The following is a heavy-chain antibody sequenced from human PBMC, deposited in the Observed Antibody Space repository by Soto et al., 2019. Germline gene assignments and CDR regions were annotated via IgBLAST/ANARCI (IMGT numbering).Heavy chain of an antibody. D-gene: IGHD3-22*01. CDR3: AKVKVDYDSRGYYYLDWFDT. CDR2: ISGSGAST. V-gene: IGHV3-23*01. J-gene: IGHJ5*02. CDR1: GFTFSNYA. Sequence: EVQLLESGGDLVQPGGSLRLSCAGSGFTFSNYAMTWVRQAPGKGLEWVSSISGSGASTFYADSVKGRFTISRDNSKSTLNLQMNSLRAEDTAVYYCAKVKVDYDSRGYYYLDWFDTWGQGTLATVSS.